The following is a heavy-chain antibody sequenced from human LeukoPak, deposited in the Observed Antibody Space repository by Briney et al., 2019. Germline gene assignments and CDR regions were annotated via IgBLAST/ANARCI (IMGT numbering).Heavy chain of an antibody. CDR1: GGTFSSYA. J-gene: IGHJ4*02. D-gene: IGHD4-23*01. CDR2: IIPIFGTA. V-gene: IGHV1-69*05. Sequence: SVTVSCTASGGTFSSYAISWVRQAPGQGLEWMGGIIPIFGTANYAQKFQGRVTITTDESTSTAYMELSILRSEDTAVYYCARDAMPGGHDYWGQGTLVTVSS. CDR3: ARDAMPGGHDY.